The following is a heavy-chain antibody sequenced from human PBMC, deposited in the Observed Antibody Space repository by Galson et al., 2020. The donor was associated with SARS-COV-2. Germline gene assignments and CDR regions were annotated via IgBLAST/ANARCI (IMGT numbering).Heavy chain of an antibody. J-gene: IGHJ4*02. Sequence: ESGPTLVKPTQTLTLTCTFSGFSLTTSGVGVGWIRQPPGKALEWLALIYWNDDKRNSPSLKSRLTITKDTSKNQVVLTMTNMDPVDTATYFCAHSALSSVTVFGVVIVKDYFDYWGQGTLVTVSS. CDR2: IYWNDDK. D-gene: IGHD3-3*01. CDR1: GFSLTTSGVG. CDR3: AHSALSSVTVFGVVIVKDYFDY. V-gene: IGHV2-5*01.